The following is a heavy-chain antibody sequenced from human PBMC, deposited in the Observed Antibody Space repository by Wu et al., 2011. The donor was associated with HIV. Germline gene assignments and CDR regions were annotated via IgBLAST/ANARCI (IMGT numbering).Heavy chain of an antibody. D-gene: IGHD3-22*01. CDR2: IHPGDFDV. V-gene: IGHV5-51*03. Sequence: VQLVQSRAEVKKPGESLKISCQVSAYNFNTYYISWVRQMPGKGLEWIGIIHPGDFDVRYSPSFRGQVTISADTSIKTAYLQWTSLQASDTAIYYCARGNYSSGYWDAFD. J-gene: IGHJ3*02. CDR1: AYNFNTYY. CDR3: ARGNYSSGYWDAFD.